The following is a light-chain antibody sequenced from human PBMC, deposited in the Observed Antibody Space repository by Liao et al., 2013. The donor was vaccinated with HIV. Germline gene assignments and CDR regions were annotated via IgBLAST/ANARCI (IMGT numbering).Light chain of an antibody. CDR2: QNR. J-gene: IGLJ1*01. V-gene: IGLV3-1*01. Sequence: SYEVTQPPSVSVSPGQTATITCSGDKLGSKYVCWYQQKSGQSPVLVLYQNRKRPSEIPERFSGSNSGNTATLIITGAETVDEADYYCQAWDSSSNYVFGTGTQVTVL. CDR1: KLGSKY. CDR3: QAWDSSSNYV.